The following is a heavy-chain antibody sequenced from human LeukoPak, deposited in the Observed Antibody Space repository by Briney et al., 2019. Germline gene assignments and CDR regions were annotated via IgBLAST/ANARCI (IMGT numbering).Heavy chain of an antibody. Sequence: SETLSLTCTVSGGSLSNYFWSWIRQPPGKGLEWIGYIYTSGSTNYNPSLKSRVTISVDTSKNQFSLKLSSVTAADTAVYYCARSKGPFDYWGQGTLVTVSS. CDR2: IYTSGST. CDR1: GGSLSNYF. CDR3: ARSKGPFDY. J-gene: IGHJ4*02. V-gene: IGHV4-4*09.